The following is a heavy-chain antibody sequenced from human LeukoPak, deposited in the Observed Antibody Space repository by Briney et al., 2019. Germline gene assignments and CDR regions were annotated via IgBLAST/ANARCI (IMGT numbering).Heavy chain of an antibody. CDR2: IYSSGKT. V-gene: IGHV4-61*02. D-gene: IGHD4-17*01. CDR1: GGSISSGTHH. Sequence: KASETLSLTCSVSGGSISSGTHHWSWIRQPAGKGLEWIGRIYSSGKTNYTPSLKNRVTISVDMSKNQFSLKLSSVTAADTAVYYCARADDYGHVDYWGQGTLVTVSS. J-gene: IGHJ4*02. CDR3: ARADDYGHVDY.